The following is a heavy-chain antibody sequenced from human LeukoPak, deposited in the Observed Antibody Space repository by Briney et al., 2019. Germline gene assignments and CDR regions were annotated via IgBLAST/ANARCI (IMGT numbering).Heavy chain of an antibody. D-gene: IGHD2-2*01. J-gene: IGHJ4*02. V-gene: IGHV4-59*08. CDR2: IYYSGST. CDR1: GGSISSYY. CDR3: ARRYCSSTSSCFLDY. Sequence: SETLSLTCTVSGGSISSYYWSWIRQPPGKGLEWIGYIYYSGSTNYSPSLKSRVTISVDTSKNQFSLKLSSVTAADTAVYYCARRYCSSTSSCFLDYWGQGTLVTVSS.